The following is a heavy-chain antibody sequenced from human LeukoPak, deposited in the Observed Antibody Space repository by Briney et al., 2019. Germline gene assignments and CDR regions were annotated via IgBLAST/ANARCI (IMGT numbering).Heavy chain of an antibody. V-gene: IGHV3-74*01. CDR2: INSDGSST. D-gene: IGHD3-10*01. J-gene: IGHJ3*02. CDR1: GFTFSSYW. Sequence: PGGSLRLSCAASGFTFSSYWMHWVRQAPGKGLVWVSRINSDGSSTSYADSVKGRFTISRDNAKNTLYLQMNSLRAEDTAVYYCARRAYGSGSSDAFDIWGQGTMVTVSS. CDR3: ARRAYGSGSSDAFDI.